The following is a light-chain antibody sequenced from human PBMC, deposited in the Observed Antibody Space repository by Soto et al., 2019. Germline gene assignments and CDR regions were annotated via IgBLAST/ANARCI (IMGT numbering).Light chain of an antibody. J-gene: IGKJ4*01. Sequence: DIQITQSPSTPSATVGDRVTITCRASQSISSWLAWYQQKPGKAPNLLIYKTSSLESGVPSRFSGSGSGTEFTLTVNSLQPDDFATYYCQPYDSYPLTFGGGTKVDIK. CDR2: KTS. CDR3: QPYDSYPLT. V-gene: IGKV1-5*03. CDR1: QSISSW.